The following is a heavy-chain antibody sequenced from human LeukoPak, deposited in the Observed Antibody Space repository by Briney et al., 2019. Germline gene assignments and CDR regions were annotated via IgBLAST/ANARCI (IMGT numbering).Heavy chain of an antibody. CDR3: AREGATVTNPKFFDI. CDR1: GFIFSSYS. V-gene: IGHV3-21*01. J-gene: IGHJ3*02. Sequence: GGSLRLSCAASGFIFSSYSMNWVRQAPGKGLEWVSSISSYSNYIYYTDSVKGRLTISRDNAKISLYLQMNSLRVEDTAIYYCAREGATVTNPKFFDIWGQGTVVTVSS. D-gene: IGHD4-17*01. CDR2: ISSYSNYI.